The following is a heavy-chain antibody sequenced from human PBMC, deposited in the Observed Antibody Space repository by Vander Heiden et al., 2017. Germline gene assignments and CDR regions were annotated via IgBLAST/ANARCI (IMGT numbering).Heavy chain of an antibody. Sequence: QVQLQESSPGLVKPSQTLSLTCTVSGGPISSGGYYWSWIRQHPGKGLEWNEYIYYSGSTYYNPSLKSRVTISVDTSKNQFSLKLSSVTAADTAVYYCARSGTSLITIFGVVTPEGYFDYWGQGTLVTVSS. CDR2: IYYSGST. V-gene: IGHV4-31*03. J-gene: IGHJ4*02. CDR3: ARSGTSLITIFGVVTPEGYFDY. CDR1: GGPISSGGYY. D-gene: IGHD3-3*01.